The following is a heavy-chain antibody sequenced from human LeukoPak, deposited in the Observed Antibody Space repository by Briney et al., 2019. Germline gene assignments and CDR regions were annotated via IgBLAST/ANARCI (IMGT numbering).Heavy chain of an antibody. CDR3: ARGPYWPNIVVVPENYYMDV. V-gene: IGHV1-2*06. D-gene: IGHD2-2*01. CDR2: INPYSGDT. Sequence: ASVKVSCKASGYTFTGYHIHWVRQAPGQGLEWMGRINPYSGDTNFAQKFQGRVTITRNTSISTAYMELSSLRSEDTAVYYCARGPYWPNIVVVPENYYMDVWGKGTTVTVSS. J-gene: IGHJ6*03. CDR1: GYTFTGYH.